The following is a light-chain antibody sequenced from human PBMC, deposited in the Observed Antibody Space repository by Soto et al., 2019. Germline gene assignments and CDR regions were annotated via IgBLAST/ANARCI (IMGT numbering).Light chain of an antibody. CDR3: QQSYTTPWT. J-gene: IGKJ1*01. V-gene: IGKV1-39*01. CDR2: AAS. Sequence: DIQMTQSPSSLSASVGDRVTITCRASQSIARYVNWYQQKPGKAPQLLIFAASNLQSGVPSRFSGSGSGTDFPLTISNLQPEDFATYYCQQSYTTPWTFGQGTKVEI. CDR1: QSIARY.